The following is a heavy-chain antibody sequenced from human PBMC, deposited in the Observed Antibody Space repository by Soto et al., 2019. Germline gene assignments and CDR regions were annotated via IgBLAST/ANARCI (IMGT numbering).Heavy chain of an antibody. Sequence: GGSLRLSCAASGFTFSSYGMHWVRQAPGKGLEWVAVIWYDGSNKYYADSVKGRFTISRDNSKNTLYLQMNSLRAEDTAVYYCARSTGPEWDYDGSGALDHFDYWGQGTLVTVSS. CDR1: GFTFSSYG. D-gene: IGHD3-10*01. J-gene: IGHJ4*02. V-gene: IGHV3-33*01. CDR3: ARSTGPEWDYDGSGALDHFDY. CDR2: IWYDGSNK.